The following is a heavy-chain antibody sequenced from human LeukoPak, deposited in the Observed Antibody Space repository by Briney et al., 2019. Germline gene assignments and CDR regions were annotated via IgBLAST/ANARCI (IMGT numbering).Heavy chain of an antibody. CDR3: ARVSISLFGVVTAHFDS. Sequence: PSETLSLTCGVSGGSFSGSYWGWIRQPPGKGLEWIGEINLSGSTNYNSSLTSRVTISLDTSKNQFSLNLSSVNTADTAVYYCARVSISLFGVVTAHFDSWGQGTLVAVSS. J-gene: IGHJ4*02. V-gene: IGHV4-34*01. D-gene: IGHD3-3*01. CDR1: GGSFSGSY. CDR2: INLSGST.